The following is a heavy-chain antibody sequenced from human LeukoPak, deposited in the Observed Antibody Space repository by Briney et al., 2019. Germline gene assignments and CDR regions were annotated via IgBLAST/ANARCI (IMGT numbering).Heavy chain of an antibody. J-gene: IGHJ3*02. CDR1: GFTFSSYE. V-gene: IGHV3-48*03. Sequence: PGGSLRLSCAASGFTFSSYEMNWVRQAPGKGLEWVSYISSSGSTIYYADSVKGRFTISRDNARNSLYLQMNSLRADDTAVYYCARDPGTTQTLQDAFDIWGQGTMVTVSS. CDR3: ARDPGTTQTLQDAFDI. D-gene: IGHD1-7*01. CDR2: ISSSGSTI.